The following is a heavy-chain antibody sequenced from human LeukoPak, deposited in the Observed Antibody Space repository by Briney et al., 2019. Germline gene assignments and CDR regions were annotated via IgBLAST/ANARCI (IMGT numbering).Heavy chain of an antibody. J-gene: IGHJ4*02. CDR3: AKDRSIGTYYTFDH. V-gene: IGHV3-30*15. CDR2: NK. Sequence: AGGSLRLSCAASGFTFSSSTMHWVRQAPGKGLEWVAVNKYYADSVKGRFTISRDNSKNTLYLQMSRLTAADTAVYYCAKDRSIGTYYTFDHWGQGTLVTVSS. D-gene: IGHD1-26*01. CDR1: GFTFSSST.